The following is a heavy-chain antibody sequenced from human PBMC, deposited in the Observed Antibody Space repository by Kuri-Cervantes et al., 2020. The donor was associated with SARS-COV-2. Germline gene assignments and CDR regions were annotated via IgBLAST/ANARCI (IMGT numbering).Heavy chain of an antibody. J-gene: IGHJ4*02. Sequence: SETLSLTCTVSGGSISSGSYYWSWIRQPAGKGLEWIGRIYTSGSTNYNPSPKSRVTISVDTSKNQFSLKLSSVTAADTAVYYCARGTVTDPHFDYWGQGTLVTVSS. CDR1: GGSISSGSYY. D-gene: IGHD4-11*01. CDR3: ARGTVTDPHFDY. V-gene: IGHV4-61*02. CDR2: IYTSGST.